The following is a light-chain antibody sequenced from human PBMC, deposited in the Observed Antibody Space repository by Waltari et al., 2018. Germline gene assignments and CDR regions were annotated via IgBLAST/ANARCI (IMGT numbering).Light chain of an antibody. V-gene: IGLV2-14*03. CDR1: NSDVGGYNY. J-gene: IGLJ2*01. CDR3: SSYTNRDTHVI. Sequence: QSTLTQPASVSGSPGQSITISCTGTNSDVGGYNYVSGYQQLPGKAPKLMIYDVNKWPSGVSNRFSGSKSGNTASLTISGLQAEDEADYYCSSYTNRDTHVIFGGGTKLTV. CDR2: DVN.